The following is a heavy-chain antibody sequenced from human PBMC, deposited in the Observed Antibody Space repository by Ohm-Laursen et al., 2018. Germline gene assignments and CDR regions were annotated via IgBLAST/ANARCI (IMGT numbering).Heavy chain of an antibody. D-gene: IGHD2-15*01. V-gene: IGHV1-8*02. Sequence: ASVKVSCKASGYTFTGNYIYWVRQAPGQGLEWMGWMNPNSGNTGYAQKFQGRVTMTRNTSISTAYMELSSLRSEDTAVYYCARRSGRARPVVDFDYWGQGTLVTVSS. J-gene: IGHJ4*02. CDR3: ARRSGRARPVVDFDY. CDR2: MNPNSGNT. CDR1: GYTFTGNY.